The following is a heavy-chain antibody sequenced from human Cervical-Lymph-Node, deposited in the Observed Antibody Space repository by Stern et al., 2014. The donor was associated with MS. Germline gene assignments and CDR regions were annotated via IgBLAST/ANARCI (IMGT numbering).Heavy chain of an antibody. J-gene: IGHJ4*02. CDR1: GYTFTSYW. CDR3: ARQRYFDY. Sequence: EVQLVESGPEVKRPGESLKISCQASGYTFTSYWIGWVRQMPGKGLEWIAIIFPGGSDIRYSPSFQGQFTTSADKPSSTAYLQWNNLKASDTAIYYCARQRYFDYWGQGTLVTVSS. V-gene: IGHV5-51*01. CDR2: IFPGGSDI.